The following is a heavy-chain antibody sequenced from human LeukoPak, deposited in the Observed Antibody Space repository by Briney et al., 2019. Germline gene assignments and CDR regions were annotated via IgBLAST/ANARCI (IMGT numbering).Heavy chain of an antibody. CDR2: ISYEGSAT. Sequence: GGSLRLSCAVSGFTFSNYGMHWVRQAPGKGLEWMAVISYEGSATYYADSVRGRFTISRDNSKNTLNLQMNSLRPDDTAVYYCAKEQDPRVSAQLDFWCQGTLVTVSS. CDR1: GFTFSNYG. V-gene: IGHV3-30*18. J-gene: IGHJ4*02. D-gene: IGHD6-13*01. CDR3: AKEQDPRVSAQLDF.